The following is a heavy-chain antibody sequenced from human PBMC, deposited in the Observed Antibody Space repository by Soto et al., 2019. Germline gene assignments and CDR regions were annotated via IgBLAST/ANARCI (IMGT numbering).Heavy chain of an antibody. V-gene: IGHV4-30-4*01. CDR2: IYYSGNT. J-gene: IGHJ6*02. Sequence: SETLSLTCSVSGGSISSGYYYWSWIRQAPWKGLEWIGNIYYSGNTYYNPSLKSRLIISIDTSKKQFSLKVGSVTAADTAVYYSDSSSLYGMDVWAQGTTVTLSS. CDR3: DSSSLYGMDV. CDR1: GGSISSGYYY.